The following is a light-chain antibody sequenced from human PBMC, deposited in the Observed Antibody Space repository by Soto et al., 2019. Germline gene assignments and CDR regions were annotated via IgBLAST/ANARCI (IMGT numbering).Light chain of an antibody. CDR1: QSISTY. J-gene: IGKJ1*01. Sequence: DIQMTQSPSSLSASVGDRVTITCRACQSISTYLNWYQQKLGKPPKLLISAASSLQSGVPSRFSGSGSGTDFTLTISSLQPEDFATYYCQQSFSTLGWTFGQGTKVDIK. CDR2: AAS. CDR3: QQSFSTLGWT. V-gene: IGKV1-39*01.